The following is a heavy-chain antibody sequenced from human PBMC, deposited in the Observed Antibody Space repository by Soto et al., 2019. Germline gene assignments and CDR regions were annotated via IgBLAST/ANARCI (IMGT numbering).Heavy chain of an antibody. CDR2: ISGSGGST. Sequence: GGSLRLSCAASGFTFSSYAMSWVRQAPGKGLEWVSAISGSGGSTYYADSVKGRFTISRDNSKNTLYLQMNSLRAEDTAVYYCAKSIVVPAATPLWYFDLWGRGTLVTVSS. J-gene: IGHJ2*01. V-gene: IGHV3-23*01. CDR1: GFTFSSYA. CDR3: AKSIVVPAATPLWYFDL. D-gene: IGHD2-2*01.